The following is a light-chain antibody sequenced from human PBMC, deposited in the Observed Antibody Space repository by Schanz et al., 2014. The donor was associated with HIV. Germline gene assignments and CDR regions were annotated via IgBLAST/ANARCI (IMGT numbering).Light chain of an antibody. CDR3: QQYGSSPMHT. Sequence: EIVLTQSPGTLSLSPGDRATLSCRASQSVSSNLAWYQQKPGQAPRLLIYAASTRAPGIPARFSGSGSGTEFTLTISRLEPEDFAVYYCQQYGSSPMHTFGQGTKLEIK. CDR2: AAS. J-gene: IGKJ2*01. V-gene: IGKV3-20*01. CDR1: QSVSSN.